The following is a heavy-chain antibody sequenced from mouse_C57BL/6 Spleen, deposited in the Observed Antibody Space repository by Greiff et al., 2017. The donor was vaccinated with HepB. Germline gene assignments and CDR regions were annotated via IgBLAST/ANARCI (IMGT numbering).Heavy chain of an antibody. D-gene: IGHD2-1*01. CDR3: ARKRSYGNYVDYFDY. CDR1: GYTFTSYW. CDR2: IDPSDSYT. J-gene: IGHJ2*01. Sequence: VQLQQPGAELVMPGASVKLSCKASGYTFTSYWMHWVKQRPGQGLEWIGEIDPSDSYTNYNQKFKGKSTLTVDKSSSTAYMQLSSLTSEDSAVYYCARKRSYGNYVDYFDYWGQGTTLTVSS. V-gene: IGHV1-69*01.